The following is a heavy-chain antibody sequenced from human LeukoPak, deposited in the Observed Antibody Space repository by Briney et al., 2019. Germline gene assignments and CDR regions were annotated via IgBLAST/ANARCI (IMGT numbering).Heavy chain of an antibody. D-gene: IGHD1-14*01. CDR2: IYSGDRT. J-gene: IGHJ6*03. CDR3: AYEGPSNNDYIDV. V-gene: IGHV3-53*01. CDR1: GFHVSSNY. Sequence: AGGSLRLSCAASGFHVSSNYMSWVRLAPGKGPEWVSVIYSGDRTYYADSVKGRFTISRDNSKNTLYLQMSDLRAEDTAVYYCAYEGPSNNDYIDVWGEGTTVTVSS.